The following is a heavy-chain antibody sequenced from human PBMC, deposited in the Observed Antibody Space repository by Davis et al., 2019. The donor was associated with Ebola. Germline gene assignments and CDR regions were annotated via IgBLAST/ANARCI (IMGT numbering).Heavy chain of an antibody. V-gene: IGHV3-9*01. J-gene: IGHJ6*02. D-gene: IGHD2-2*01. CDR2: ISWNSGSI. CDR1: GFTFDDYA. CDR3: AKGRYQLLLSPGMDV. Sequence: GGSLRLSCAAPGFTFDDYAMHWVRQAPGKGLEWVSGISWNSGSIGYADSVKGRFTISRDNAKNSLYLQMNSLRAEDTALYYCAKGRYQLLLSPGMDVWGQGTTVTVSS.